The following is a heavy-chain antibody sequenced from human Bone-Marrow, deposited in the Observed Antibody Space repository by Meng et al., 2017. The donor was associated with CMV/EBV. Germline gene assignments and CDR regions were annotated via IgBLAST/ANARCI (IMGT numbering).Heavy chain of an antibody. CDR2: INHSGST. Sequence: WGSLRLSCAASGFTFSSYEMNWVRQAPGKGLEWIGEINHSGSTNYNPSLKSRVTISVDTSKNQFSLKLSSVTAADTAVYYCARGRSSYYGGKRAAWYFDLWGRGTLVTVSS. D-gene: IGHD4-23*01. CDR3: ARGRSSYYGGKRAAWYFDL. CDR1: GFTFSSYE. J-gene: IGHJ2*01. V-gene: IGHV4-34*01.